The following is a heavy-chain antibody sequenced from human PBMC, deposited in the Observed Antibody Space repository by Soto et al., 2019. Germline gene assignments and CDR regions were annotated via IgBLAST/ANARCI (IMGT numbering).Heavy chain of an antibody. CDR2: ISYDGSKE. J-gene: IGHJ6*02. CDR1: GFTFGGHV. V-gene: IGHV3-30-3*01. Sequence: GGSLRLSCAASGFTFGGHVMHWVRQAPGKGLEWVAVISYDGSKEYYADSVNGRFTISRDNSKNTLHLQMNSLRGEDTAVYYCARPREIYYYYYGMDAWGQGTTVTVSS. CDR3: ARPREIYYYYYGMDA. D-gene: IGHD1-26*01.